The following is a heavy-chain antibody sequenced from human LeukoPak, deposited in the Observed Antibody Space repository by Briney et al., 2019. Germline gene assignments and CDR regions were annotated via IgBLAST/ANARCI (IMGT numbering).Heavy chain of an antibody. D-gene: IGHD3-22*01. CDR2: IWYDGSNK. CDR3: ARDPAYYYDSSGYYEPEYYFDY. V-gene: IGHV3-33*01. CDR1: GFTFSTYG. J-gene: IGHJ4*02. Sequence: GGPLRLSCAASGFTFSTYGMHWVRQAPGKGLEWVAVIWYDGSNKYYADSVKGRITISRDNSKNTLYLQMNSLRAEDTAVYYCARDPAYYYDSSGYYEPEYYFDYWGQGTLVTVSS.